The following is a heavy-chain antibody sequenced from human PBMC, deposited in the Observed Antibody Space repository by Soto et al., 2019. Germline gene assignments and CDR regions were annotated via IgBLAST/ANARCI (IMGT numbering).Heavy chain of an antibody. D-gene: IGHD3-3*02. Sequence: GGSLRLSCAASGFTFSSYAMHWVRQAPGKGLEWVAFISYDGSNKYYADSVKGRFTISRDNSKNTLYLQMNSLRAEDTAVYYCEREHRIFGVVIHYYGMDVWGQGTTVTVSS. CDR3: EREHRIFGVVIHYYGMDV. CDR1: GFTFSSYA. V-gene: IGHV3-30-3*01. CDR2: ISYDGSNK. J-gene: IGHJ6*02.